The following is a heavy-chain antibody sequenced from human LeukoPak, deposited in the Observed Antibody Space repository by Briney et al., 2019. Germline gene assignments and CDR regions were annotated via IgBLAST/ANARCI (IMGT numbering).Heavy chain of an antibody. D-gene: IGHD1-7*01. Sequence: ASVKVSCKASGYTFTTYYMHWVRQAPGQGLEWMGAIYPNGVSTIFAQNFQGRVTMTRDTSTSTVYMELSSLRSEDTAVYYCARDWELGYWGQGTLVTVSS. CDR1: GYTFTTYY. CDR3: ARDWELGY. CDR2: IYPNGVST. V-gene: IGHV1-46*01. J-gene: IGHJ4*02.